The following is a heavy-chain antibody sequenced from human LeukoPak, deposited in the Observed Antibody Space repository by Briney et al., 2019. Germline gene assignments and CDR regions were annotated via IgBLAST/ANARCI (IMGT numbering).Heavy chain of an antibody. CDR1: GGSISGYH. J-gene: IGHJ6*03. Sequence: ASETLSLTCNVSGGSISGYHWSWIRQPPGKGLEWLGYIYYSGSSNYNPSLKSRVTMSADTSKNQFSLKLSSVTAADTAVYYCARVPRSYYYYYYMDVWGKGTTVTVSS. CDR3: ARVPRSYYYYYYMDV. V-gene: IGHV4-59*01. CDR2: IYYSGSS.